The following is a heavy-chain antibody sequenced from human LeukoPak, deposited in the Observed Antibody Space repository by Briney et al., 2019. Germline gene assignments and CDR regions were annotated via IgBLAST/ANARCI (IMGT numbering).Heavy chain of an antibody. CDR2: ISSSGSTI. CDR1: GFTFSDYY. CDR3: ATLGCAGENCPRAGRALGGY. J-gene: IGHJ4*02. Sequence: GGSLRLSCAASGFTFSDYYMSWIRQARGKGLEWVSYISSSGSTIYYADSVKGRFTISRDNAKNSLYLQMDSLRAEDTAVYYCATLGCAGENCPRAGRALGGYWGQGTLVTVSS. V-gene: IGHV3-11*04. D-gene: IGHD2-21*01.